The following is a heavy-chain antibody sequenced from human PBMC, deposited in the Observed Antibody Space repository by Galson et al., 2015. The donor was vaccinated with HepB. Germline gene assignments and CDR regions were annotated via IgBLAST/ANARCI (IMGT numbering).Heavy chain of an antibody. V-gene: IGHV4-39*01. J-gene: IGHJ4*02. Sequence: SETLSLTCTVSGGSISSSSYYWGWIRQPPGKGLEWIGSIYYSGSTYYNPSLKSRVTISVDTSKNQFSLKLSSVTAADTAVYYCATYCGGDCYSSGGYWGQGTLVTVSS. CDR3: ATYCGGDCYSSGGY. D-gene: IGHD2-21*01. CDR1: GGSISSSSYY. CDR2: IYYSGST.